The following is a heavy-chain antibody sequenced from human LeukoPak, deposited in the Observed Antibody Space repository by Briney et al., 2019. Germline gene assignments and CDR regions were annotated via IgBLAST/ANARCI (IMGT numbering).Heavy chain of an antibody. V-gene: IGHV3-21*01. D-gene: IGHD3-10*01. CDR3: ARGSGGPRYYYYYMDV. CDR2: ISSRSNYI. CDR1: GFTFNNYS. Sequence: GGSLRLSCAASGFTFNNYSMNWVRQAPGKGLEWVSSISSRSNYIYYPDSVKGRFTISRDNAKNSLYLQMNSLRAEDTAVYYCARGSGGPRYYYYYMDVWGKGTTVTVSS. J-gene: IGHJ6*03.